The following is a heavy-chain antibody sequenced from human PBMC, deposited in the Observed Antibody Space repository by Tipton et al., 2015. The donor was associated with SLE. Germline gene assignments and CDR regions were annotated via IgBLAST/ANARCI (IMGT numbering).Heavy chain of an antibody. CDR3: ARGRHASGWPYYLDY. V-gene: IGHV3-49*04. Sequence: SLRLSCTTSGFTFGDYAMNWVRQSPGKGLEWVGFIRSQAYGGTPQYAASVKGTFTISRDDSTSIAYLQMNSLKTEDTAVYYCARGRHASGWPYYLDYWGQGALVTVSS. J-gene: IGHJ4*02. CDR1: GFTFGDYA. D-gene: IGHD6-19*01. CDR2: IRSQAYGGTP.